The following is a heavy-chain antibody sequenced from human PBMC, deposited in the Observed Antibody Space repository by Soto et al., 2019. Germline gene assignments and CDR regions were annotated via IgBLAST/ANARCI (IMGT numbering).Heavy chain of an antibody. J-gene: IGHJ4*02. V-gene: IGHV4-31*03. Sequence: QVQLQESGPGLVKPSQTLSLTCTVSGGSISSGGYYWSWIRQHPGKGLEWIGYIYYSGSTYYNPYLKTRVTRSAATSNNQFVPKPSSGTAADTAVYYCAGSVADIVVVPAAPFEAFDYWGQGTLVTVSS. CDR3: AGSVADIVVVPAAPFEAFDY. CDR1: GGSISSGGYY. CDR2: IYYSGST. D-gene: IGHD2-2*01.